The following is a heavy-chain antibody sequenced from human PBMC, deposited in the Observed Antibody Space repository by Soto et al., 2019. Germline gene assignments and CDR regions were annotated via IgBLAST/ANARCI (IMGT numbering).Heavy chain of an antibody. Sequence: GGSLRLSCAASGFTFSSYGMHLVRQAPGKGLEWVAVIWYDGSNKYHADSVKGRFTISRDNSKNTLYLQMNSLRAEDTAVYYCARTVRGYSGYDSAFDIWGQGTMVTVSS. CDR3: ARTVRGYSGYDSAFDI. V-gene: IGHV3-33*01. D-gene: IGHD5-12*01. CDR1: GFTFSSYG. J-gene: IGHJ3*02. CDR2: IWYDGSNK.